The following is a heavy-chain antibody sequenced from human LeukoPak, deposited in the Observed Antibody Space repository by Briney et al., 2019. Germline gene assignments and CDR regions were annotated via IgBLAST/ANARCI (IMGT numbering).Heavy chain of an antibody. D-gene: IGHD2-2*01. J-gene: IGHJ4*02. CDR3: ARGLRVSPAFDY. V-gene: IGHV1-2*02. CDR1: GYTFTGYY. CDR2: IDPKSGAT. Sequence: ASVKVSCKASGYTFTGYYMHWVRQAPGQWLEWMAWIDPKSGATNYAQRFQGRVTMTRDTSIITAYMELSRLRSDDTAVYYCARGLRVSPAFDYWGQGTLVTVSS.